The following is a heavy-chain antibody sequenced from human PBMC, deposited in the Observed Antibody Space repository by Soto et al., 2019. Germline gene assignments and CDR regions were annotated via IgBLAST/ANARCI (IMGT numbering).Heavy chain of an antibody. CDR1: GFTVSSNY. D-gene: IGHD2-2*01. Sequence: PGGSLRLSCAASGFTVSSNYMSWVRQAPGKGLEWVSVIYSGGSTYYADSVKGRFTISRDNSKNTLYLQMNSLRAEDTALYYCAKGGYCSSTSCYPSTRGFDPWGQGTLVTVSS. J-gene: IGHJ5*02. V-gene: IGHV3-53*01. CDR2: IYSGGST. CDR3: AKGGYCSSTSCYPSTRGFDP.